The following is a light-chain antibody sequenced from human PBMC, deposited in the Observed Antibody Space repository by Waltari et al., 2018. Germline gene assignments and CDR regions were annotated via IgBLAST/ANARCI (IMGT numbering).Light chain of an antibody. CDR2: EVI. CDR3: CSYAGSGTYI. J-gene: IGLJ1*01. V-gene: IGLV2-23*02. CDR1: TSDGGDFNL. Sequence: QSALTPPASVSGTPGQSIHLPFTGTTSDGGDFNLFSWYQHHPGKAPKLMICEVIKRPSGVSDRFSGSKSGNTASLTISGLQAEDEADYYCCSYAGSGTYIFGTGTKVTVL.